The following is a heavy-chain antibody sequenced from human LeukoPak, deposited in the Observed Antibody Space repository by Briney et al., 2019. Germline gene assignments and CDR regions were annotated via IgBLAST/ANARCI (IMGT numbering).Heavy chain of an antibody. Sequence: PSETLSLTCTVSGYSISSGYYWGWIRPPPGKGLEWIGSIYHSRGTYYNPSLKSRVTISVDTSKNQFSLKLSSVTAADTAVYYCARPGRYCSSTSCIGAFDIWGQGTMVTVSS. D-gene: IGHD2-2*01. CDR3: ARPGRYCSSTSCIGAFDI. J-gene: IGHJ3*02. CDR1: GYSISSGYY. V-gene: IGHV4-38-2*02. CDR2: IYHSRGT.